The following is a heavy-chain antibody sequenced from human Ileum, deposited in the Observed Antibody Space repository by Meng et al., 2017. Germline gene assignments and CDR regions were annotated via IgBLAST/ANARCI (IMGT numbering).Heavy chain of an antibody. V-gene: IGHV4-34*01. D-gene: IGHD3-9*01. J-gene: IGHJ4*02. CDR3: ATGVDWAKSGNI. Sequence: QVLAGQGGGGLLKASESLLRTCAFYDGYLGGYYLSWIRQPPRKGLEWVGEIPPGGSTSYNPSLQSRVTIAVDTSKNQFSVTLSSVSAADTAVYYCATGVDWAKSGNIWGQGTLVTVSS. CDR1: DGYLGGYY. CDR2: IPPGGST.